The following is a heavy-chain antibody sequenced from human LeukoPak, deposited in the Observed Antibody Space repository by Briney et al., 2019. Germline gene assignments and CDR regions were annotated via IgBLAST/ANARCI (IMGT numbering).Heavy chain of an antibody. CDR2: ISGRGGST. CDR1: GFTFSSYA. Sequence: GGSLRLSCAASGFTFSSYAMSWVRQAPGKWLEWVSLISGRGGSTYYADCVKGRYTVSRHNSKNTLYMQMNSLRVEDTAVYYCAKDLSNYYDSSRAFDIWGQGTMVTVSS. J-gene: IGHJ3*02. D-gene: IGHD3-22*01. CDR3: AKDLSNYYDSSRAFDI. V-gene: IGHV3-23*01.